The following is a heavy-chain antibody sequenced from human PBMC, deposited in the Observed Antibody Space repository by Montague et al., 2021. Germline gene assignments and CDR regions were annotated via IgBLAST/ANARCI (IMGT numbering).Heavy chain of an antibody. CDR3: AHGIVVVSAAYYFDY. CDR2: IYWDDDK. CDR1: GFSLSTSGVG. Sequence: PALVKPTQTLTLTCTFSGFSLSTSGVGVGWIRQPPGKALEWLALIYWDDDKRYSTSLKSRLTITKDTSKNQVVLTMTNMDPVDTVTYYCAHGIVVVSAAYYFDYWGQGTLVTVSS. J-gene: IGHJ4*02. V-gene: IGHV2-5*02. D-gene: IGHD2-2*01.